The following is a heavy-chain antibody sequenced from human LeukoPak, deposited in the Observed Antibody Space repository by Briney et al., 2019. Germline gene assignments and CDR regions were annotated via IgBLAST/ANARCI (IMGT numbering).Heavy chain of an antibody. CDR1: GFTFDSYG. CDR3: AKAVDLATISVDI. V-gene: IGHV3-23*01. CDR2: ISGSGVYT. Sequence: PGGSLRLSCAAPGFTFDSYGMNWVRQAPGKGLEWVSGISGSGVYTYYADSVKGRFTISRDNSKNTLYLVMNSLRVDDTAVYYCAKAVDLATISVDIWGQGTMVTVSS. J-gene: IGHJ3*02. D-gene: IGHD5-24*01.